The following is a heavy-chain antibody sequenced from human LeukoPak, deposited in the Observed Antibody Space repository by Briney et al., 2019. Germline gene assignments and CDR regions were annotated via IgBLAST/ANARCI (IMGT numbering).Heavy chain of an antibody. D-gene: IGHD6-19*01. CDR1: GYTFTNFG. V-gene: IGHV1-18*01. CDR2: ISAYHGYT. CDR3: ARAGGWARGDYKADAFDM. J-gene: IGHJ3*02. Sequence: GASVKVSCTASGYTFTNFGVSWVRQAPGQGLEWMGWISAYHGYTNYAQILQGRVTMTTDTSTSTAYMELRSLRSDDTAVYFCARAGGWARGDYKADAFDMWGQGTMVTVSS.